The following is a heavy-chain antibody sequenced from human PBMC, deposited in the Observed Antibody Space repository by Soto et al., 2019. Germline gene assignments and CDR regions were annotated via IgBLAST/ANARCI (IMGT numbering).Heavy chain of an antibody. CDR2: ISAYNRNT. V-gene: IGHV1-18*01. CDR3: ARDPPPMGV. J-gene: IGHJ6*02. CDR1: GYTFTSYS. Sequence: QVQLVQSGAEVKKPGASVKVSCKASGYTFTSYSISWVRQAPGQGLERMGWISAYNRNTNYAQKHEGRVTMTTDTSTSTVYMEPRSRRSDDTAVYYCARDPPPMGVWGQGTTVTVSS.